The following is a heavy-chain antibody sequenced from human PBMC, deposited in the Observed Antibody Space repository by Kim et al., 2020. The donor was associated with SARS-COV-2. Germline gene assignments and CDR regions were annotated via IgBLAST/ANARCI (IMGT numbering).Heavy chain of an antibody. CDR3: AKGGRRDGYNYPFDY. V-gene: IGHV3-23*01. CDR1: GFTFSSYA. J-gene: IGHJ4*02. D-gene: IGHD5-12*01. Sequence: GGSLRLSCAASGFTFSSYAMSWVRQAPGKGLEWVSAISGSGGSTYYADSVKGRFTISRDNSKNTLYLQMNSLRAEDTAVYYCAKGGRRDGYNYPFDYWGQGTLVTVSS. CDR2: ISGSGGST.